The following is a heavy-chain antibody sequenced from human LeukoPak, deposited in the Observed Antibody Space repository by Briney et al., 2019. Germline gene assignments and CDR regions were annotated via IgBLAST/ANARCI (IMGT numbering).Heavy chain of an antibody. D-gene: IGHD3-22*01. CDR3: ASRYYYDSSGDYYFDY. J-gene: IGHJ4*02. V-gene: IGHV1-69*13. CDR2: IIPIFGTA. Sequence: SVKVSCKASGGTFISYAISWVRQAPGQGLEWMGGIIPIFGTANYAQKFQGRVTTTADESTSTAYMELSSLRSEDTAVYYCASRYYYDSSGDYYFDYWGQGTLVTVSS. CDR1: GGTFISYA.